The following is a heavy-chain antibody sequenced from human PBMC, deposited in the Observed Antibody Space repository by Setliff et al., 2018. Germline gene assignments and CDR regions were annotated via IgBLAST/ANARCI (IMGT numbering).Heavy chain of an antibody. J-gene: IGHJ4*02. CDR2: LYWNDDK. CDR1: GFSLSTSGVG. D-gene: IGHD3-3*01. V-gene: IGHV2-5*01. CDR3: ARCITIFGVVIPNAFDY. Sequence: SGPTLVNPTQTLTLTCTFSGFSLSTSGVGVGWIRQPPGKALEWLALLYWNDDKRYSPSLKSRLTITKDTSKNQVVLTMTNMDPVDTATYYCARCITIFGVVIPNAFDYWGQGTLVTVSS.